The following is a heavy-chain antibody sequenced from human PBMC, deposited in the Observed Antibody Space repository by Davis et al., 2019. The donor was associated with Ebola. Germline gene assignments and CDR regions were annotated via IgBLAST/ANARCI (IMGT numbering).Heavy chain of an antibody. D-gene: IGHD1-26*01. J-gene: IGHJ2*01. CDR3: AREWSGSYYSIHWYFDL. Sequence: ASVKVSCKASGYTFTGYYMHWVRQAPGQGLEWMGWINPNSGGTNYAQKFQGWVTMTRDTSISTAYMELSRLRSDDTAVYYCAREWSGSYYSIHWYFDLWGRGTLVTVSS. CDR1: GYTFTGYY. CDR2: INPNSGGT. V-gene: IGHV1-2*04.